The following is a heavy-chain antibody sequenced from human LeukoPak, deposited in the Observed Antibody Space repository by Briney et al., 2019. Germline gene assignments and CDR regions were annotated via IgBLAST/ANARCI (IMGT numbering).Heavy chain of an antibody. D-gene: IGHD3-10*01. J-gene: IGHJ4*02. CDR2: IRYDGSNK. Sequence: GGSLRLSCAPSGFTFSSYGMHWVRQAPGKGLEWVGFIRYDGSNKYYADSVKGRFTISRDNSKNTLYLQMNSLRAEDTAVYSCAKGGGVRGVGFYWGQGTLVTVSS. CDR1: GFTFSSYG. CDR3: AKGGGVRGVGFY. V-gene: IGHV3-30*02.